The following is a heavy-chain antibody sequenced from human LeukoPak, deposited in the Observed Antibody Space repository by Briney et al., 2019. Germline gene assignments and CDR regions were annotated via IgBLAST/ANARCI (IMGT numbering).Heavy chain of an antibody. CDR3: ARSDSSGYYYDY. CDR2: IYSSGST. CDR1: GGSISSGGYY. D-gene: IGHD3-22*01. Sequence: SQTLSLTCTVSGGSISSGGYYWSWIRQHPGKGLEWIGYIYSSGSTYYNPSLKRRVTISVDTSKNQFSLKLSSVTAADTAVYYCARSDSSGYYYDYWGQGTLVTVSS. J-gene: IGHJ4*02. V-gene: IGHV4-31*03.